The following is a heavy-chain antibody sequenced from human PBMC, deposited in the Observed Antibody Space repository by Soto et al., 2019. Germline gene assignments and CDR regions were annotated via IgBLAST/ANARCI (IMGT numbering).Heavy chain of an antibody. CDR2: IKQDGSEK. CDR3: ASLLPGDYEAYAFDI. D-gene: IGHD4-17*01. CDR1: GFTFSSYW. J-gene: IGHJ3*02. V-gene: IGHV3-7*01. Sequence: GGSLRLSCAASGFTFSSYWMSWVRQAPGKGLEWVANIKQDGSEKYYVDSVKGRFTISRDNAKNSLYLQMNSLRAEDTAVYYCASLLPGDYEAYAFDIWGQGTMVTVSS.